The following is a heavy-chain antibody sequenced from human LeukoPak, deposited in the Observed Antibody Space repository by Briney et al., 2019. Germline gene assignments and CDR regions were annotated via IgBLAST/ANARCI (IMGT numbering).Heavy chain of an antibody. D-gene: IGHD3-22*01. Sequence: ASVKVSCKASGYTFTSYGISWVRQARGQGLEGMGWISAYNGNTNYAQKLQGRVTMTTDTSTSTAYMELRSLRSDDTAVYYCARETYYYDSSGYYYPDYWGQGTLVTVSS. V-gene: IGHV1-18*01. J-gene: IGHJ4*02. CDR1: GYTFTSYG. CDR3: ARETYYYDSSGYYYPDY. CDR2: ISAYNGNT.